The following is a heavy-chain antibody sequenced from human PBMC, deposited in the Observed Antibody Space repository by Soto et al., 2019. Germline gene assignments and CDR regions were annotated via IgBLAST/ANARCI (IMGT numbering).Heavy chain of an antibody. CDR2: INHSGST. CDR3: ARGLNVRYYYGMDV. CDR1: GGSFSGYY. V-gene: IGHV4-34*01. J-gene: IGHJ6*02. D-gene: IGHD1-1*01. Sequence: SETLSLTCAVYGGSFSGYYWSWIRQPPGKGLEWIGEINHSGSTNYNPSLKSRVTISVDTSKNQFSLKLSSVTAADTAVYYCARGLNVRYYYGMDVWGQGTTVTVLL.